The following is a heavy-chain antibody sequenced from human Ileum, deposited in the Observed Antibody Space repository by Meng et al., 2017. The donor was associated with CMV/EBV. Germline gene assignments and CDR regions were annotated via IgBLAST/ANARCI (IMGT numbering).Heavy chain of an antibody. Sequence: HPDHAVPGQVKPSQTLSLTWAISGDSVSSNIAAWSWIRQSPSRGLEWLGRTYYRSKWYDDYAVSVKSRVTITPDTSKNQFSLHLNSVSPEDTAIYFCAREMGAHDYWGQGTLVTVSS. CDR1: GDSVSSNIAA. D-gene: IGHD4/OR15-4a*01. CDR2: TYYRSKWYD. CDR3: AREMGAHDY. V-gene: IGHV6-1*01. J-gene: IGHJ4*02.